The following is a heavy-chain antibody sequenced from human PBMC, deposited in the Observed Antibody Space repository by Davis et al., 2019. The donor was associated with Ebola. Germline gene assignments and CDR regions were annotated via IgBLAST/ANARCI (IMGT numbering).Heavy chain of an antibody. CDR3: ARGDRYCSGGSCFLYRYYGMDV. CDR2: IYYSGST. V-gene: IGHV4-61*01. J-gene: IGHJ6*02. D-gene: IGHD2-15*01. Sequence: SETLSLTCTVSGGSVSSGSYYWSWIRQPPGKGLEWIGYIYYSGSTNYNPSLKSRVTISVDTSKNQFSLKLSSVTAADTAVYYCARGDRYCSGGSCFLYRYYGMDVWGQGTTVTVSS. CDR1: GGSVSSGSYY.